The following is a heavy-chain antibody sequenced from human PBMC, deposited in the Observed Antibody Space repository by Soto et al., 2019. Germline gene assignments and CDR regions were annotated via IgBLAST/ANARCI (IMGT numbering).Heavy chain of an antibody. CDR2: ISWNGGSL. V-gene: IGHV3-9*01. CDR3: AKDVGATNYYGMDV. D-gene: IGHD1-26*01. Sequence: ESGGGLVQPGRSLRLSCAASGFTFDDYAMHWVRQAPGKGLEWVSGISWNGGSLGYADSVKGRFTISRDNAKNSLYLQMNSLRAEDTALYYCAKDVGATNYYGMDVWGQGTTVTVSS. CDR1: GFTFDDYA. J-gene: IGHJ6*02.